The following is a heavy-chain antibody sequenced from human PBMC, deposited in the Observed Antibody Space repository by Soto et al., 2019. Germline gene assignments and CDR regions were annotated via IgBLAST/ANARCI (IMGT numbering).Heavy chain of an antibody. D-gene: IGHD3-22*01. J-gene: IGHJ4*02. CDR1: DFILSDAW. CDR2: IKSKAHGGTT. Sequence: EVQLEESGGGLIKPGESLTRSCAASDFILSDAWMKWVRQAPGKGLEWVGRIKSKAHGGTTDYAAPLKGRFAILRDDSKNTLYLQMNSLQTEDTAMYYCASYRASSGLRRYDYWGQGALVTVSS. V-gene: IGHV3-15*07. CDR3: ASYRASSGLRRYDY.